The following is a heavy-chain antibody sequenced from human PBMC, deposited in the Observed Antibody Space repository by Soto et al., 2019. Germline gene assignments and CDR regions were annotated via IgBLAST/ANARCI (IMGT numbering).Heavy chain of an antibody. Sequence: GESLKISCKGSGYSFTSYWIGWVRQMPGKGLEWMGIIYPGDSDTRYSPSFQGQVTISADKSISTAYLQWSSLKASDTAMYYCATSLDSSGYYFDYWGQGTLVTVSS. V-gene: IGHV5-51*01. CDR3: ATSLDSSGYYFDY. J-gene: IGHJ4*02. CDR1: GYSFTSYW. CDR2: IYPGDSDT. D-gene: IGHD3-22*01.